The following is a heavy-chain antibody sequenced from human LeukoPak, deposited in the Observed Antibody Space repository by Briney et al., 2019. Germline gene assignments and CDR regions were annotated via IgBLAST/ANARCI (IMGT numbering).Heavy chain of an antibody. J-gene: IGHJ4*02. Sequence: GGSLRLSCAASGFTFSSYSMNWVRQAPGKGLEWVSFISERSSNIYYADSVKGRFTISRDNPNNSVYVQMNSLRAEGTAVYYCARDVLAAIGPFWGQGTRVTVSS. D-gene: IGHD6-13*01. CDR3: ARDVLAAIGPF. CDR1: GFTFSSYS. CDR2: ISERSSNI. V-gene: IGHV3-48*01.